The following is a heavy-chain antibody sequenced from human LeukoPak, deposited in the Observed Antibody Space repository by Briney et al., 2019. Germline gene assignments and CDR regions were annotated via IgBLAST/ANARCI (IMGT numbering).Heavy chain of an antibody. Sequence: ASVKVSCKASGYTFTSYGISWVRQAPGQGLEWMGWISAYNGNTNYAQKLQGRVTMTTDTSTSTAYMELRSLRSDDTAVYYCARVVYYYDSSGYFAFDIWGQGTMVTVSS. V-gene: IGHV1-18*01. CDR2: ISAYNGNT. J-gene: IGHJ3*02. D-gene: IGHD3-22*01. CDR1: GYTFTSYG. CDR3: ARVVYYYDSSGYFAFDI.